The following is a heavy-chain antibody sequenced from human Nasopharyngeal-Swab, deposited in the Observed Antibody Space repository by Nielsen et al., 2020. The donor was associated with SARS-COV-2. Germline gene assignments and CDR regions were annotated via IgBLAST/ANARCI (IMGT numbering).Heavy chain of an antibody. CDR1: GYTLTELS. V-gene: IGHV1-46*01. CDR2: INPSGGST. Sequence: ASVKVSCKVSGYTLTELSMHWVRQAPGQGLEWMGIINPSGGSTSYAQKFQGRVTMTRDTSTSTVYMELSSLRSEDTAVYYRASSYYYGMDVWGHGTAVTVSS. CDR3: ASSYYYGMDV. J-gene: IGHJ6*02.